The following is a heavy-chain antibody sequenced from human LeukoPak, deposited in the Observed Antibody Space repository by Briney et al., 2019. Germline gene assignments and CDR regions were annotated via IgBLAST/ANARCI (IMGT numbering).Heavy chain of an antibody. V-gene: IGHV1-24*01. J-gene: IGHJ6*02. CDR2: FDPEDGET. D-gene: IGHD3-10*01. Sequence: ASVKVSCKVSGYTLTELSIHWVRQAPGKGLEWMGGFDPEDGETIYAQKFQGRVTMTEDTSTDTAYMELSSLRSEDTAVYYCATVRITMVRGVMPRHYYGMDVWGQGTTVTVSS. CDR1: GYTLTELS. CDR3: ATVRITMVRGVMPRHYYGMDV.